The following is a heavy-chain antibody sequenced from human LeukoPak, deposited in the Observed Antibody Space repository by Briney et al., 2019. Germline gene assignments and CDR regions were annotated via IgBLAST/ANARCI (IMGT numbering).Heavy chain of an antibody. J-gene: IGHJ4*02. CDR2: IYWDDDK. CDR1: GFPLSTRGVG. D-gene: IGHD1-26*01. CDR3: AHLVATTTTCDY. V-gene: IGHV2-5*02. Sequence: SGPTLVKPTQSLTLHCTFFGFPLSTRGVGVGCSLQPPGKALEWLELIYWDDDKRYSPSLKSRLTITKDTSKNQVVLTMTNMDPVDTATYYCAHLVATTTTCDYWGQGTLVTVSS.